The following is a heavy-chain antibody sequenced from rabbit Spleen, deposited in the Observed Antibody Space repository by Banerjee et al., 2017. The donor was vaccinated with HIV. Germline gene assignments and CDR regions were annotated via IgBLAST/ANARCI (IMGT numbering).Heavy chain of an antibody. D-gene: IGHD1-1*01. CDR2: IYAGSGNT. CDR3: ARDLPEIVGWNFGF. Sequence: QEQLEESGGDLVKPEGSLTLTCTASGFSFSSSYDMCWVRQAPGKGLEWIGCIYAGSGNTYYASWAKGRFTISKTSSTTVTLQMTSLTAADTATYFCARDLPEIVGWNFGFWGPGTLVTVS. J-gene: IGHJ4*02. CDR1: GFSFSSSYD. V-gene: IGHV1S45*01.